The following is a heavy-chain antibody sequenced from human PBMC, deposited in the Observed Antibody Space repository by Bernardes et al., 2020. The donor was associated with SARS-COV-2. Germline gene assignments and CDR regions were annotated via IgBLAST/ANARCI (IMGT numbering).Heavy chain of an antibody. J-gene: IGHJ4*02. D-gene: IGHD1-1*01. CDR2: IYTSGST. CDR1: GGSTNNYY. Sequence: PETLSLTCTVSGGSTNNYYCSWIRQPAGKGLEWIGRIYTSGSTNYNPSLKSRLTVSVDTSKSQFSLKLSSVTAADTAVYYCARQLVGGGYFDSWGQGTLVTVSS. CDR3: ARQLVGGGYFDS. V-gene: IGHV4-4*07.